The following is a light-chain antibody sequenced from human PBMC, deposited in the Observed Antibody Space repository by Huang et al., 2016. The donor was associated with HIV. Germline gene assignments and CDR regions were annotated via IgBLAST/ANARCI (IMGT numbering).Light chain of an antibody. CDR3: QQRRNWPPTT. CDR2: DAS. J-gene: IGKJ4*01. Sequence: EIVLTQSLATLSLSPGERATLSCRASQSVGNYLAWYQQKSGQAPRLLIYDASIRATGIPARFSGSGAGTDFTLTINSLEPDDFAVYYCQQRRNWPPTTFGGGTKVEIK. V-gene: IGKV3-11*01. CDR1: QSVGNY.